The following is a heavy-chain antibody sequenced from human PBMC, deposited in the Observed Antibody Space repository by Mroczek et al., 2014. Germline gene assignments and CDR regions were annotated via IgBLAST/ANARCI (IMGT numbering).Heavy chain of an antibody. CDR2: ISGSGGST. Sequence: EVQLVETGGGLVQPGGSLRLSCAASGFTFSSYAMSWVRQAPGKGLEWVSAISGSGGSTYYADSVKGRFTISRDNSKNTLYLQMNSLRAEDTAVYYCANPLWFGLWASTHDDAFDIWAKGQWSPSLQ. D-gene: IGHD3-10*01. CDR3: ANPLWFGLWASTHDDAFDI. J-gene: IGHJ3*02. CDR1: GFTFSSYA. V-gene: IGHV3-23*04.